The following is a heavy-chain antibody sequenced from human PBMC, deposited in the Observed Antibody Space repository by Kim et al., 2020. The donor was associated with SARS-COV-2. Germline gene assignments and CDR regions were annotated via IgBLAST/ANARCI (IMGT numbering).Heavy chain of an antibody. Sequence: DTDYAQQFQGRVTMTRDTSISTAYLELSRLRFDDTAVYYCARDEYTSSSYWGQGTLVTVSS. CDR3: ARDEYTSSSY. D-gene: IGHD6-6*01. J-gene: IGHJ4*02. CDR2: DT. V-gene: IGHV1-2*02.